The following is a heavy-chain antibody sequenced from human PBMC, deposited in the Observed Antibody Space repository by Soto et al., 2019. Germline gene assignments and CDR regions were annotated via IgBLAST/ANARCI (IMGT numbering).Heavy chain of an antibody. CDR3: ARDKEPSEAAGMDYYYGMDV. J-gene: IGHJ6*02. D-gene: IGHD6-13*01. V-gene: IGHV4-30-4*01. CDR1: GVSISSGGYY. CDR2: IYYSGST. Sequence: SETLSLTCTVSGVSISSGGYYWSWIRQPPGKGLEWIGYIYYSGSTYYNPSLKSRVTISVDTSKNQFSLKLSSVTAADTAVYYCARDKEPSEAAGMDYYYGMDVWGQGTTVTVSS.